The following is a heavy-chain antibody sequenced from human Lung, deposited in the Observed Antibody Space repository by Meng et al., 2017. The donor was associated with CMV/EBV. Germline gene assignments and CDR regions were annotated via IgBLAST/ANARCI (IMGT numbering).Heavy chain of an antibody. Sequence: KVSXKGSGYSFASYWIAWVRQMPGKGLEWMGIIYPGDSDTRYSPSFQGQVTISADQSISTAYLQWSSLKASDTAMYYCARRDRAYCGGNCYREAFDIWGQGTXVTVSS. CDR3: ARRDRAYCGGNCYREAFDI. CDR2: IYPGDSDT. D-gene: IGHD2-21*01. CDR1: GYSFASYW. J-gene: IGHJ3*02. V-gene: IGHV5-51*01.